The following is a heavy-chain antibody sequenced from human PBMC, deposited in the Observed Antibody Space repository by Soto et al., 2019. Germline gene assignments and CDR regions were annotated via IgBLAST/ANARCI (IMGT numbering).Heavy chain of an antibody. CDR1: GGSISSYGYY. D-gene: IGHD3-22*01. Sequence: SETLSLTCTVSGGSISSYGYYWIWIRQHPGKEREGIVYIYYSRNTYYNPSIKRRVTISVDTSKNQLFLKLSSVTAAVTSVYYCARDPYSYYYDRSGYHGGFDIWGQGTMVTVSS. CDR3: ARDPYSYYYDRSGYHGGFDI. V-gene: IGHV4-31*03. J-gene: IGHJ3*02. CDR2: IYYSRNT.